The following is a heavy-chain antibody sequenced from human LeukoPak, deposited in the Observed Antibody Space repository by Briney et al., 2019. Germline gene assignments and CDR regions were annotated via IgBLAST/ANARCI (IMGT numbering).Heavy chain of an antibody. CDR3: ARQAVAGNGFDY. V-gene: IGHV4-39*01. Sequence: PSETLSLTCTVSGGSLSSSNYYWGWIRQPPGKGLEWIGTIYYSGNTYYNPSPKSRVSISVDTSKNQFSLKLSSVTAADTAVYYCARQAVAGNGFDYWGQGTLVTDSS. D-gene: IGHD6-19*01. CDR2: IYYSGNT. CDR1: GGSLSSSNYY. J-gene: IGHJ4*02.